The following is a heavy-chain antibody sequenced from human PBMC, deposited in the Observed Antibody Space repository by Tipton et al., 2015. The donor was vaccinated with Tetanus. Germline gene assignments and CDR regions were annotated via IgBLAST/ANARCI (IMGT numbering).Heavy chain of an antibody. D-gene: IGHD6-19*01. CDR1: GAFISNSAYY. CDR3: AFLPKHWLVPSFDP. CDR2: IYYSGST. V-gene: IGHV4-39*01. Sequence: TLSLTCTVSGAFISNSAYYWGWIRQPPGKGLEWIGTIYYSGSTYYNPSLNSRVAISIDTSKNLFSLKVNSLTAADTAVYYCAFLPKHWLVPSFDPWGQGTLVTVSS. J-gene: IGHJ5*02.